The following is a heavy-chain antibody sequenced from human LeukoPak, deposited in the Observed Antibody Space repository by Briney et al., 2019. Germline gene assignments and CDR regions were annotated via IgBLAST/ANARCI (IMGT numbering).Heavy chain of an antibody. CDR3: AKVRSTIFGVVIGMHAFDI. CDR2: ISGSGGST. CDR1: GFTFSSYA. V-gene: IGHV3-23*01. Sequence: GGSLRLSCAASGFTFSSYAMSWVRQAPGKGLKWVSAISGSGGSTYYADSVKGRFTISRDNSKNTLYLQMNSLRAEDTAVYYCAKVRSTIFGVVIGMHAFDIWGQGTMVTVSS. J-gene: IGHJ3*02. D-gene: IGHD3-3*01.